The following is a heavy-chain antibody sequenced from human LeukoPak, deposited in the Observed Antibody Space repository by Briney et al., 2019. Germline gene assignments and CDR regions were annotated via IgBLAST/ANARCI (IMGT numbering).Heavy chain of an antibody. Sequence: SGGSLRLSCAASGFTFSSYSMNWVRQAPGKGLGWVSSISSSSSYIYYADSVKGRFTISRDNAKNSLYLQMNSLRAEDTAVYYCARENSYGHYFDYWGQGTLVTVSS. D-gene: IGHD5-18*01. CDR2: ISSSSSYI. V-gene: IGHV3-21*01. CDR1: GFTFSSYS. J-gene: IGHJ4*02. CDR3: ARENSYGHYFDY.